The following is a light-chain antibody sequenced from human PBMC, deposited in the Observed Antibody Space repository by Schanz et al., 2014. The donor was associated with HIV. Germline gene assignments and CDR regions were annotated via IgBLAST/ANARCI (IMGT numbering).Light chain of an antibody. Sequence: DIQMTQSPSTLSASVGDRVTLTCRASQSISSWLAWYQQKPGKAPKLLIYKTSSLQSGVPSRFSGSGSGTEFTLTISSLQPDDFATYYCQHYNSYSSTFGPGTKVDIK. CDR2: KTS. CDR3: QHYNSYSST. V-gene: IGKV1-5*03. CDR1: QSISSW. J-gene: IGKJ3*01.